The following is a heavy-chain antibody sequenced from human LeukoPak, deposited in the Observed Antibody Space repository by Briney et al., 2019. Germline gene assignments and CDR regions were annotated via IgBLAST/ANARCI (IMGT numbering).Heavy chain of an antibody. CDR3: ARDLGYDILTGYYGGGDY. Sequence: SETLSLTCVLYGGSSSGYYWNWIRQPPGKGLEWIGEINHSGSTNYNPSLKSRVTISVDTSKNQFSLKLSSVTAADTAVYYCARDLGYDILTGYYGGGDYWGQGTLVTVSS. J-gene: IGHJ4*02. D-gene: IGHD3-9*01. CDR1: GGSSSGYY. V-gene: IGHV4-34*01. CDR2: INHSGST.